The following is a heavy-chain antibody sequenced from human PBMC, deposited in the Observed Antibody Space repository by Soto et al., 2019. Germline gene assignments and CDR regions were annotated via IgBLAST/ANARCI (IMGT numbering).Heavy chain of an antibody. Sequence: SLTCAVYGGSFSGYYWSWIRQPPGKGLEWIGEINHSGSTNYNPSLKSRVTISVDTSKNQFSLKLSSVTAADTAVYYCARGRGLGGSSANFDYWGQGTLVTVSS. V-gene: IGHV4-34*01. J-gene: IGHJ4*02. D-gene: IGHD6-25*01. CDR3: ARGRGLGGSSANFDY. CDR1: GGSFSGYY. CDR2: INHSGST.